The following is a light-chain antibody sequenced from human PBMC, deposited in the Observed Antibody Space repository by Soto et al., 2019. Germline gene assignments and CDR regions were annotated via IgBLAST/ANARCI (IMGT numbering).Light chain of an antibody. J-gene: IGKJ3*01. CDR3: QKYNSVPFT. CDR1: QTISSW. Sequence: DIQMTQSPSTLSGSVGDRVTITCRASQTISSWLAWYQQRPGTPPKLLIYAASTLQSGVPSRFSGSGSGTDFTLSISSLQPEDVAIYYCQKYNSVPFTFGPGTRVDF. CDR2: AAS. V-gene: IGKV1-27*01.